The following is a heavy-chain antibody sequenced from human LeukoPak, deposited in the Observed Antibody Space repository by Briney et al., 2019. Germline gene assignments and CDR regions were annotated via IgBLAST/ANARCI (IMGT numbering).Heavy chain of an antibody. CDR2: ISYDGSNK. D-gene: IGHD4-17*01. J-gene: IGHJ3*02. CDR3: AKHTVIFDAFDI. Sequence: GGSLRLSCAASGFTFSSYAMHWVRQAPGKGLEWVAVISYDGSNKYYADSVKGRFTISRDNSKNTLYLQMNSLRAEDTAVYYCAKHTVIFDAFDIWGQGTMVTVS. CDR1: GFTFSSYA. V-gene: IGHV3-30-3*02.